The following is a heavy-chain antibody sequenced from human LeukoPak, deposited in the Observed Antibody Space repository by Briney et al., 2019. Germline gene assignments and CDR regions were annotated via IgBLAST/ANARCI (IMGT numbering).Heavy chain of an antibody. CDR1: GDSISNYY. J-gene: IGHJ4*02. CDR2: YYTSEST. D-gene: IGHD3-22*01. Sequence: SETLSLTCTVSGDSISNYYWSWIRQPAGKGLEWIGRYYTSESTDYYPSLKSRVTMSVDTSKTQFFLKLSSVTAADTAVHYCARYGDYYDSSGSFDSWGQGTLVTVSS. CDR3: ARYGDYYDSSGSFDS. V-gene: IGHV4-4*07.